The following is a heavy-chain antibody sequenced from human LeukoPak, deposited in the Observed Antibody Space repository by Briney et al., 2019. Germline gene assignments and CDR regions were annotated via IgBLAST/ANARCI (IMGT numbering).Heavy chain of an antibody. CDR2: ISNSATRT. V-gene: IGHV3-23*01. D-gene: IGHD2-2*01. Sequence: GGSLRLSCTASGFTFNNFGMSWVRQAPGKGLEWVSTISNSATRTYYADSVKGRFTISRDNSKNTLYLQMNSLRAEDTAVYYCAKDGQGYCSSTSCSAFDYWGQGTLVTVSS. CDR3: AKDGQGYCSSTSCSAFDY. CDR1: GFTFNNFG. J-gene: IGHJ4*02.